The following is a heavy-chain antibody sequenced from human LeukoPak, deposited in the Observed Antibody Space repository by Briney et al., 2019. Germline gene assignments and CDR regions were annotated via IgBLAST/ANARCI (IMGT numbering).Heavy chain of an antibody. J-gene: IGHJ3*02. CDR2: ISSSSSYI. CDR1: GFTFSSYS. CDR3: ARDLYYGSGSYYRGGSPIEGAFDI. Sequence: GGSLRLSCAASGFTFSSYSMNWVRQAPGKGLEWVSSISSSSSYIYYADSVKGRFTISRDNAKNSLYLQMNSLRAEDTAVYYCARDLYYGSGSYYRGGSPIEGAFDIWGQGTMVTVSS. D-gene: IGHD3-10*01. V-gene: IGHV3-21*01.